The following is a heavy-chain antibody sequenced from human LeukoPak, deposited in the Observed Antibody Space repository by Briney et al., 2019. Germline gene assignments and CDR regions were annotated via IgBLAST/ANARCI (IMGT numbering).Heavy chain of an antibody. J-gene: IGHJ4*02. V-gene: IGHV3-33*01. CDR1: GFAFNTYA. D-gene: IGHD3-10*01. CDR2: IWHDGSHK. CDR3: ARETFGSGSYPDY. Sequence: PGGSLRLSCEASGFAFNTYAMHWVRQAPGKGLEWVTLIWHDGSHKFYIDSVRGRFTISRDNSKNNVYLQMNGLRAEDTAVYYCARETFGSGSYPDYWGQGTLVAVSS.